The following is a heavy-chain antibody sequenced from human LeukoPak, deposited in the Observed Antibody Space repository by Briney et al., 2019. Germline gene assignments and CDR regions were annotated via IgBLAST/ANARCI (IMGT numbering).Heavy chain of an antibody. CDR3: AKDLGSVVTPPSLDY. D-gene: IGHD4-23*01. J-gene: IGHJ4*02. Sequence: GGSLRLSCAASGFTFSSYAMSWVRQAPGKGLEWVSSASGSGGSTYYADSVKGRFTISRDNSKNTLYLQINSLRAEDTAVYYRAKDLGSVVTPPSLDYWGQGTLVTVSS. CDR1: GFTFSSYA. CDR2: ASGSGGST. V-gene: IGHV3-23*01.